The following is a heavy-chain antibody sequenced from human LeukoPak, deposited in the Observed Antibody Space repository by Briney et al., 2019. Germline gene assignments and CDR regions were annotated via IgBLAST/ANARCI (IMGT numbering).Heavy chain of an antibody. CDR2: IYYSVST. J-gene: IGHJ6*03. CDR1: GGSISSSSYY. Sequence: NPSETLSLTCTVSGGSISSSSYYWGWIRQPPGKGLEWIGSIYYSVSTYDNPSLKSRVTISVDTSKNQFSLKLSSVTAADTAVYYCARDTGTVTGLYWYYYYMDVWGKGTTVTISS. D-gene: IGHD4-17*01. CDR3: ARDTGTVTGLYWYYYYMDV. V-gene: IGHV4-39*07.